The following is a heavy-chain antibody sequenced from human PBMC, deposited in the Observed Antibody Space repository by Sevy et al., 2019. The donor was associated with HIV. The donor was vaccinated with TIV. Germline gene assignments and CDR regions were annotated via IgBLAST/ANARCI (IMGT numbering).Heavy chain of an antibody. CDR1: GFDFSGYA. CDR3: ARESRYSSGWTASWGCDY. J-gene: IGHJ4*02. V-gene: IGHV3-30-3*01. Sequence: GGSLRLSCAASGFDFSGYALHWVRQAPGKGLEWVAVISFDASNKYYADSVKGRFTISRDNSKNTLYLQMHSLRGDDTAVYYRARESRYSSGWTASWGCDYWGQGALVTVSS. CDR2: ISFDASNK. D-gene: IGHD6-19*01.